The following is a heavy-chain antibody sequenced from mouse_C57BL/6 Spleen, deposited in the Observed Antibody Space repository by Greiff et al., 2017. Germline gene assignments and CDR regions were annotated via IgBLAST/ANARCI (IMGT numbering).Heavy chain of an antibody. CDR2: IYPGSGST. CDR3: ARVTTVVHYFDY. D-gene: IGHD1-1*01. CDR1: GYTFTSYW. J-gene: IGHJ2*01. V-gene: IGHV1-55*01. Sequence: VQLQQPGAELVKPGASVKMSCKASGYTFTSYWITWVKQRPGQGLEWIGDIYPGSGSTNYNEKFKSKATLTVDTSSSTAYMQLSSLTSEDSAVYYCARVTTVVHYFDYWGHGTTLTVSS.